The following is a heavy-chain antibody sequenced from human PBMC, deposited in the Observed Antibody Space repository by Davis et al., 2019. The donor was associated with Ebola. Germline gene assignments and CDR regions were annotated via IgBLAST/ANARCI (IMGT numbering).Heavy chain of an antibody. J-gene: IGHJ6*02. CDR1: GDTLTSYA. Sequence: AASVKVSCKAVGDTLTSYAMSWVRQAPGQGLEWMGRIIPILGIANYAQKFQGRVTITADKSTSTAYMELSSLRSEDTAVYYCASTIAATRTSYYYYGMDVWGQGTTVTVSS. V-gene: IGHV1-69*04. D-gene: IGHD2-15*01. CDR3: ASTIAATRTSYYYYGMDV. CDR2: IIPILGIA.